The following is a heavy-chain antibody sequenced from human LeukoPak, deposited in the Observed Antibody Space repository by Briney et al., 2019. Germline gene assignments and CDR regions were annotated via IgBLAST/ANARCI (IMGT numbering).Heavy chain of an antibody. CDR3: ARDPSGWYDYHFDY. V-gene: IGHV1-3*01. J-gene: IGHJ4*02. D-gene: IGHD6-19*01. CDR2: INAGNGNT. CDR1: GYTFTSYA. Sequence: GASVKVSCKASGYTFTSYAMHWVRQAPGQRLEWMGWINAGNGNTKYSRKFQGRVSINRDASASTVYMELSSLRSEDTAVYYCARDPSGWYDYHFDYWGQGSLVTVSS.